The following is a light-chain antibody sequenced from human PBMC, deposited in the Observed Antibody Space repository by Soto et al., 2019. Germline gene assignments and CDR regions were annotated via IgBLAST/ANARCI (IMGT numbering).Light chain of an antibody. CDR1: QDISNY. V-gene: IGKV1-33*01. CDR3: QQYDNLPIT. CDR2: DAS. Sequence: DIQMTQSPSSLSASVGDRVTITCKASQDISNYLNWYQQKPGKAPKLLIYDASNLETGDPSRFSGSGSGTDFTFTISSLQPEDIAAYYCQQYDNLPITFGQGTRLEIK. J-gene: IGKJ5*01.